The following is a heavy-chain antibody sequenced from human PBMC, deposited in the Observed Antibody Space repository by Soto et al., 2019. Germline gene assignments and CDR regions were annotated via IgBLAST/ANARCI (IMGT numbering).Heavy chain of an antibody. CDR2: ISAYNGNT. Sequence: ASVKVSCKASGYTFTSYGISWVRQAPGQGLEWMGWISAYNGNTNYAQKLQGRVTMTTDTSTSTAYMELRSLRSDDTAVYYCGRVSSTSCCYYYYYYGMDVWGQGTTVTVS. D-gene: IGHD2-2*01. CDR3: GRVSSTSCCYYYYYYGMDV. CDR1: GYTFTSYG. J-gene: IGHJ6*02. V-gene: IGHV1-18*01.